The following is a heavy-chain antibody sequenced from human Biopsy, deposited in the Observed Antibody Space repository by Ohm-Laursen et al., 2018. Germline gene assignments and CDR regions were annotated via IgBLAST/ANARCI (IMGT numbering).Heavy chain of an antibody. V-gene: IGHV3-23*01. CDR2: ITPSERSA. Sequence: SLRLSCTASGFRFSSHTMSWVRQAPGKGLEWVSAITPSERSAFYASSVEGRFSVSRDNSKNILFLQMNGLRAEDTAVYYCARGRGGLAPLDDWGPGTLVTVSS. CDR1: GFRFSSHT. J-gene: IGHJ4*02. CDR3: ARGRGGLAPLDD.